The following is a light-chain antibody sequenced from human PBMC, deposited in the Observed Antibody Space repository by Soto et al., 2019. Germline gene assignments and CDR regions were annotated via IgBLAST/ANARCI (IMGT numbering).Light chain of an antibody. CDR1: RSNIGAGYD. V-gene: IGLV1-40*01. CDR3: QSYDSSLSGSYV. CDR2: GNS. Sequence: QSVLTQPPSVSGAPGQRVTISCTGSRSNIGAGYDVHWYQQLPGTAPKLLIYGNSNRPSGVPDRFSGSKSGTSDSLAITGLQAEDEADYYCQSYDSSLSGSYVFGTGTKLTVL. J-gene: IGLJ1*01.